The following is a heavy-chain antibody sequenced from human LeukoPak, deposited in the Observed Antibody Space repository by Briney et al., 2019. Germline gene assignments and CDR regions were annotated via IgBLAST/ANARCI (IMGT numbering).Heavy chain of an antibody. V-gene: IGHV3-66*01. CDR1: GFTFSTYA. J-gene: IGHJ4*02. CDR2: IYSGGST. CDR3: NIGASSGYHSVDY. Sequence: GGSLRLSCAASGFTFSTYAMSWVRQAPGKGLEWVSVIYSGGSTYYADSVKGRFTISRDNSKNTLYLQMNSPRAEDTAVYYCNIGASSGYHSVDYWGQGTLVTVSS. D-gene: IGHD3-22*01.